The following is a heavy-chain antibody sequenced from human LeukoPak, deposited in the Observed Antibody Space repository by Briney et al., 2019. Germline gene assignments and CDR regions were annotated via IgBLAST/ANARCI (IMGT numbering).Heavy chain of an antibody. CDR2: IYTSGST. Sequence: SQTLSLTCTVSGGSISSYYWSWIRQPAGKGLEWIGRIYTSGSTNYNPSLKSRVTMSVDTSKNQFSLKLSSETAADTAVYYCARIGVDSSGYYSETYFDYWGQGTLVTVSS. V-gene: IGHV4-4*07. J-gene: IGHJ4*02. D-gene: IGHD3-22*01. CDR3: ARIGVDSSGYYSETYFDY. CDR1: GGSISSYY.